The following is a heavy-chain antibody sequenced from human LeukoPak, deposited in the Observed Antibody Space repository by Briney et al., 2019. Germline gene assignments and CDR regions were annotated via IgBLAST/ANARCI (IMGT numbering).Heavy chain of an antibody. V-gene: IGHV3-23*01. Sequence: PGGSLRLSCAASGFTFSDYALDWVRQAPGKELEWVSTIGGSGTYYADSVKGRLTISRDNSKNTLYLQMNSLRAEDTAIYYCASTVSTSYGMDVWGQGTTVTVSS. CDR2: IGGSGT. CDR3: ASTVSTSYGMDV. D-gene: IGHD5/OR15-5a*01. J-gene: IGHJ6*02. CDR1: GFTFSDYA.